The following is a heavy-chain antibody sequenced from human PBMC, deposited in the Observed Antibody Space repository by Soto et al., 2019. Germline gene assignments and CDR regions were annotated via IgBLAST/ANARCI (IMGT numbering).Heavy chain of an antibody. J-gene: IGHJ5*02. CDR3: ARDPHEYWTSYWFDP. CDR1: GYNFNIYG. D-gene: IGHD3-3*01. Sequence: ASVKVSCKASGYNFNIYGISWVGQAPGQGLELMGWISVYDGKTTYAEKFQGRVTMTTDASTSTAYMELRSLRSDDTAVYYCARDPHEYWTSYWFDPWG. CDR2: ISVYDGKT. V-gene: IGHV1-18*01.